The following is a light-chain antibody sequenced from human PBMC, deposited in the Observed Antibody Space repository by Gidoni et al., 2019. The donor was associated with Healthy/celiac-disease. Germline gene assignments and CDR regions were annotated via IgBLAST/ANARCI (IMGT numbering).Light chain of an antibody. CDR3: QQYGSSGPYT. Sequence: ELVLTQSPGTLSLSPGERATLSCRASQRVSSSYLAWYQQKPGQAPRLRIYGASSRATGIPDRFSGSGSGTDFTLTISRLEPEDFAVYYCQQYGSSGPYTFXXXTKLEIK. V-gene: IGKV3-20*01. CDR2: GAS. J-gene: IGKJ2*01. CDR1: QRVSSSY.